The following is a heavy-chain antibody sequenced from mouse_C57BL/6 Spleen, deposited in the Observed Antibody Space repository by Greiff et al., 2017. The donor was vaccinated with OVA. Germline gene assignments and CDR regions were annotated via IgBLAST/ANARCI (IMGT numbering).Heavy chain of an antibody. CDR3: ARLLDYDEKAWFAY. CDR1: GYTFTDYN. D-gene: IGHD2-4*01. J-gene: IGHJ3*01. Sequence: VQLKESGPELVKPGASVKMSCKASGYTFTDYNMHWVKQSHGKSLEWIGYINPNNGGTSYNQKFKGKATLTVNKSSSTAYMELRSLTSEDSAVYYCARLLDYDEKAWFAYWGQGTLVTVSA. CDR2: INPNNGGT. V-gene: IGHV1-22*01.